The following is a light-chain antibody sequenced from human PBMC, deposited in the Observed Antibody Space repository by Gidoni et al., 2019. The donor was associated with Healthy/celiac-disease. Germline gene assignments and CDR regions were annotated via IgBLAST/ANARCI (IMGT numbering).Light chain of an antibody. CDR2: WAS. Sequence: DIVMTQSPDSLAVSLGERATINCKSSQSVLYSSNNKNYLAWYQQKPGQPPKLLIYWASTRESGVPDRFSGSGSGTDFTLTISSLQAEDVAVYYCQQYYSTPPITFXQXTRLXIK. J-gene: IGKJ5*01. V-gene: IGKV4-1*01. CDR3: QQYYSTPPIT. CDR1: QSVLYSSNNKNY.